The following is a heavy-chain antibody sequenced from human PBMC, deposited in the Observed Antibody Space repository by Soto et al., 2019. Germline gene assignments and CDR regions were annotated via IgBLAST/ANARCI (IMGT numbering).Heavy chain of an antibody. CDR1: GGSISSYY. CDR2: IYYSGST. Sequence: SDTLSLTCTVSGGSISSYYWTWIRQPPGKGLEWIGYIYYSGSTNHNPSLKSRVTISVDTSKNQFSLKLSSVTAADTAVYYCARVNDFWTGYYSTNWFDPWGQGTLVTVSS. D-gene: IGHD3-3*01. CDR3: ARVNDFWTGYYSTNWFDP. J-gene: IGHJ5*02. V-gene: IGHV4-59*01.